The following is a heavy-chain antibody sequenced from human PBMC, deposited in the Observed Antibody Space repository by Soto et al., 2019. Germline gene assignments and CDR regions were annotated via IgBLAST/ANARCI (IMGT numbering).Heavy chain of an antibody. D-gene: IGHD3-22*01. J-gene: IGHJ4*02. CDR3: AKAYDTSGYTPLGY. V-gene: IGHV1-3*01. CDR2: INADNGNT. CDR1: GYTFTTYV. Sequence: ASVKVSCKASGYTFTTYVMHWVRQAPGQRLEWMGWINADNGNTKYSQKFKVRVTITRDTSASTAYMEVSSLRSEDTAVYYCAKAYDTSGYTPLGYWGQGTLVTVSS.